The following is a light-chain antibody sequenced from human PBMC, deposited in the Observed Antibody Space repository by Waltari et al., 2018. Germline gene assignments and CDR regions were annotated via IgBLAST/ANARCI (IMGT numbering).Light chain of an antibody. CDR1: TGAATSGYF. J-gene: IGLJ1*01. CDR2: SPK. Sequence: QTVVTQEPSLTVSPGGTVTLTCASSTGAATSGYFPTWFQQGPGQPPSSLIYSPKNKHPWTPARFSGSLMGGKAALTLSGVQPEDEADYYCLLFYGGAYVFGTGTKLTVL. V-gene: IGLV7-43*01. CDR3: LLFYGGAYV.